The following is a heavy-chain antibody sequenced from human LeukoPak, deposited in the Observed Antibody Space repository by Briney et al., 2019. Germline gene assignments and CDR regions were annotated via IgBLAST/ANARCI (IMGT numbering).Heavy chain of an antibody. V-gene: IGHV1-18*01. CDR2: ISAYNGNT. J-gene: IGHJ4*02. D-gene: IGHD2-2*01. CDR1: GYTFTNYG. Sequence: GASVKVSCKASGYTFTNYGISWVRQAPGQGLEWMGWISAYNGNTNYAQKLQGRVTMTTDTSTSTAYMELRSLRSDDTAVYYCARVDCSSTSRYGFFDYWGQGTLVTVSS. CDR3: ARVDCSSTSRYGFFDY.